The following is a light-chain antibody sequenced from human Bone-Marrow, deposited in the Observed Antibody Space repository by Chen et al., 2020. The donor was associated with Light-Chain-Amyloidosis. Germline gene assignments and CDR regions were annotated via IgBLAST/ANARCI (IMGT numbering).Light chain of an antibody. V-gene: IGKV3-20*01. Sequence: EIVLTQSPGTLSLYPGEGANLSCRASQTISSNYLTWYQQKFGQAPRLLIYGSSSRATGIPDSFTGSGSGTDFTLTINRLEPEDFAMYYCQQYGTSPLTFGGGTKVEIK. CDR3: QQYGTSPLT. J-gene: IGKJ4*01. CDR1: QTISSNY. CDR2: GSS.